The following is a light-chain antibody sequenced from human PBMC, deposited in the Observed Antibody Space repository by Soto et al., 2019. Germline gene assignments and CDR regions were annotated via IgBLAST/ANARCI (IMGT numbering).Light chain of an antibody. CDR3: QHRSSWPRS. V-gene: IGKV3-11*01. CDR2: DAA. CDR1: QSVGTS. J-gene: IGKJ1*01. Sequence: DIVLTQSPATLSLSPGDRATLSCRASQSVGTSLAWYKQQPGQAPRLLIHDAAYRASGIPERFRGSGSGTAFSLSISSLEPDDFAVYYCQHRSSWPRSFGRGIKVEV.